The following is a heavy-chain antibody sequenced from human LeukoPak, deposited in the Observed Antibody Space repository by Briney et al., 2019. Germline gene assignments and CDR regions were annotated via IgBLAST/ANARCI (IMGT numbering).Heavy chain of an antibody. CDR3: AKSPWGYCSSTSCYTPEYFQH. V-gene: IGHV3-21*01. D-gene: IGHD2-2*02. J-gene: IGHJ1*01. CDR2: ISSSSSYI. CDR1: GFTFSSYS. Sequence: GGSLRLSCAASGFTFSSYSMNWVRQAPGKGLEWVSSISSSSSYIYYADSVKGRFTISRDNAKNSLYLQMNSLRAEDTAVYYCAKSPWGYCSSTSCYTPEYFQHWGQGTLVTASS.